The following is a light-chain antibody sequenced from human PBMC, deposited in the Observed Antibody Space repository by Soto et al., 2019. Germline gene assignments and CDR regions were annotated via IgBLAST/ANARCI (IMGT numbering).Light chain of an antibody. J-gene: IGKJ4*02. Sequence: EIVLTQSPATLSLSPGERATLSCRASQSVSSYLAWYQQKPGQAPRLLIYDASNRATGIPARFSGSESGTDFTLTISRLEPEDFAVYYCQQRSNWPPRLTCGGGTKVEI. CDR1: QSVSSY. CDR3: QQRSNWPPRLT. V-gene: IGKV3-11*01. CDR2: DAS.